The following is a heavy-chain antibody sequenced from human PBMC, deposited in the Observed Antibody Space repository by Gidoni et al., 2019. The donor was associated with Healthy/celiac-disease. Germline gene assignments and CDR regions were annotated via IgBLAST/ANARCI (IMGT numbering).Heavy chain of an antibody. CDR2: IVVGSGNT. D-gene: IGHD3-16*02. CDR3: AADLVITFGGVIVNVGAFDI. V-gene: IGHV1-58*02. J-gene: IGHJ3*02. CDR1: GFTFTSSA. Sequence: QMQLVQSGPEVKKPGTSVKVSCKASGFTFTSSAMQWVRQARGQRLEWIGWIVVGSGNTNYAQKFQERVTITRDMSTSTAYMELSSLRSEDTAVYYCAADLVITFGGVIVNVGAFDIWGQGTMVTVSS.